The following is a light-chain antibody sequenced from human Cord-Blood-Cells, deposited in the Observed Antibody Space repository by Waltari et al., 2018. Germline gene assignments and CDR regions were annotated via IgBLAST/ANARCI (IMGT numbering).Light chain of an antibody. V-gene: IGKV3-15*01. CDR3: QQYNNWPYS. Sequence: EIVMTKSPATLSVSPGERATLSCRASQSVSSNLAWYQQKPGQAPRLLIYGASTRATGIPARFSGSGSGTEFTLTISSLQSEDFAVYYCQQYNNWPYSFGQWTKLEIK. J-gene: IGKJ2*03. CDR2: GAS. CDR1: QSVSSN.